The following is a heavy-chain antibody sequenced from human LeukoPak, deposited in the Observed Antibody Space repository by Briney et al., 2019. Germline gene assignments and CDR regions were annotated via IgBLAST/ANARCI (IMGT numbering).Heavy chain of an antibody. D-gene: IGHD6-6*01. CDR2: ISSGSSYI. CDR1: GFIFSSYS. Sequence: GGSLRLSCAASGFIFSSYSMNWVRQAPGKGLEWVSSISSGSSYISYADSVKGRFTISRDNPKNSLFLQMNSLRAEDTAVYYCARSSSDAFDIWGQGTMVTVSS. CDR3: ARSSSDAFDI. V-gene: IGHV3-21*01. J-gene: IGHJ3*02.